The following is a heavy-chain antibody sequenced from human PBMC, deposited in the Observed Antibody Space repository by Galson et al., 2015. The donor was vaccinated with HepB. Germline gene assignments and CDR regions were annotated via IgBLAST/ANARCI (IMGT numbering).Heavy chain of an antibody. Sequence: SLRLSCAASGFTFSDYYMSWIRQAPGKGLEWVSYISTSSSYTNYADSVKGRFTISSDNAKNSLYLQMNSLRAEVTAVYYCARDKPPTRIWFGDNVGMDVWGQGTTVTVSS. V-gene: IGHV3-11*05. CDR3: ARDKPPTRIWFGDNVGMDV. CDR2: ISTSSSYT. J-gene: IGHJ6*02. CDR1: GFTFSDYY. D-gene: IGHD3-10*01.